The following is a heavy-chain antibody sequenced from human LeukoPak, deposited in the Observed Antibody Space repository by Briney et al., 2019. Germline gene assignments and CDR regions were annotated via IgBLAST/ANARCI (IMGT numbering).Heavy chain of an antibody. D-gene: IGHD6-13*01. J-gene: IGHJ4*02. CDR1: GGSISSSSYY. CDR2: IYYSGST. CDR3: ARSSSWYDIYFDY. V-gene: IGHV4-39*07. Sequence: SETLSLTCTVSGGSISSSSYYWGWIRQPPGKGLEWIGSIYYSGSTNYNPSLKSRVTISVDTSKNQFSLKLSSVTAADTAVYYCARSSSWYDIYFDYWGQGTLVTVSS.